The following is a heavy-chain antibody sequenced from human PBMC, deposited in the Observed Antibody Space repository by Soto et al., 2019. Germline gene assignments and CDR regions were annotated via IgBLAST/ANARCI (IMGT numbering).Heavy chain of an antibody. CDR1: GFTVSGKKY. J-gene: IGHJ4*02. CDR2: LYDLDGT. V-gene: IGHV3-66*01. D-gene: IGHD1-1*01. CDR3: VRDNNWSFDY. Sequence: PGGSLRLSCAAFGFTVSGKKYVAWVRQAPGKGLEWVSALYDLDGTYYADSVKGRFTISRDNARNRLYLQMNSLRDEDTAIYYCVRDNNWSFDYWGQGILVTVSS.